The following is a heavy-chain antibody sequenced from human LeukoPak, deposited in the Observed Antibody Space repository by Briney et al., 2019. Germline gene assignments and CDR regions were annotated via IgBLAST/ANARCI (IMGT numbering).Heavy chain of an antibody. CDR3: VRGRYCSGNACSFFDY. Sequence: GGSLRLSCAASGFTFSRNWMSWVRQAPGKGLEWVANIKEDGGEKFYVDSVKGRFTISRDNAKNSLYLQMNSLGAEDTAVYYCVRGRYCSGNACSFFDYWGQGTLVTVSS. D-gene: IGHD2-15*01. CDR1: GFTFSRNW. V-gene: IGHV3-7*01. CDR2: IKEDGGEK. J-gene: IGHJ4*02.